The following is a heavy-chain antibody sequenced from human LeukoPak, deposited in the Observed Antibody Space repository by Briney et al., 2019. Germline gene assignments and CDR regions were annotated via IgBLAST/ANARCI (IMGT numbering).Heavy chain of an antibody. CDR2: IYFTGST. CDR1: GGSISSYY. J-gene: IGHJ5*02. V-gene: IGHV4-59*12. D-gene: IGHD2-8*01. CDR3: ARRYCTDGVCYLVS. Sequence: SETLSLTCTVSGGSISSYYWSWPRQPPGKGLEGIGYIYFTGSTNYNPSLKSRVTMSVDTSNNQFSLKLSSVTAADTAVYYCARRYCTDGVCYLVSWGQGTLVTVSS.